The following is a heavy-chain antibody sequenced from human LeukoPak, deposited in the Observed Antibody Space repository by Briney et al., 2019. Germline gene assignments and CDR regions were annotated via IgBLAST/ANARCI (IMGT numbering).Heavy chain of an antibody. CDR1: GFTFSSYA. CDR2: ISGSGGST. CDR3: AKEGAGFQLWYNYYYYYMDV. Sequence: PGGSLRLSCAASGFTFSSYAMSWVRQAPGKGLEWVSAISGSGGSTYYADSVKGRFTISRDNSKNTLYLQMNSLRAEDTAVYYCAKEGAGFQLWYNYYYYYMDVWGKGTTVTISS. V-gene: IGHV3-23*01. D-gene: IGHD5-18*01. J-gene: IGHJ6*03.